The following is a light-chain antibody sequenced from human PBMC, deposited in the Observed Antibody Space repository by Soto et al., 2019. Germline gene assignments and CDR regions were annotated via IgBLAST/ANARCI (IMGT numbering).Light chain of an antibody. V-gene: IGKV1-5*03. CDR2: KAS. CDR1: QSISFY. Sequence: DIQMTQSPSTRSGYVGDRVTITCRASQSISFYLAWYQQKPGTAPKLLIYKASSLATGVPSRFSGSGSGTEFTLTISSLQPDDFATFYCQHYNSNTWTFGQGTKVDIK. CDR3: QHYNSNTWT. J-gene: IGKJ1*01.